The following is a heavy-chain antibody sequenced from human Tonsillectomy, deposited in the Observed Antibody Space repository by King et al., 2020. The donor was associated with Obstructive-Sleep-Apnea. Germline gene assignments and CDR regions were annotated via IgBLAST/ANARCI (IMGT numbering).Heavy chain of an antibody. CDR3: TTAGSGSYYNLLDY. D-gene: IGHD3-10*01. V-gene: IGHV3-15*01. CDR2: IKSKTDGGTT. CDR1: GFTFSNAW. Sequence: VQLVESGGGLVKTGGSLRLSCAASGFTFSNAWMSWVRQAPGKGLEWVGRIKSKTDGGTTDYAAPVKGRFTISRDDSKNTLYLQMNSLKTEDTAVYYCTTAGSGSYYNLLDYWGQGTLVTVSS. J-gene: IGHJ4*02.